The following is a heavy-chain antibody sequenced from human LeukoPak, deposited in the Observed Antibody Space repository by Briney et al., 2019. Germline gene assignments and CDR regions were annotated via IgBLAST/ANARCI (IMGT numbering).Heavy chain of an antibody. Sequence: GGSLRLSCAASGFTFSNYWMHWVRQAPGKGLVWVSRTNSDGISTIYADSVKGRFTTSRDNAKNTLDLQMNSLSAEDTAVYYCAGGVRYSYGMDVWGQGTTVTVSS. V-gene: IGHV3-74*01. CDR2: TNSDGIST. J-gene: IGHJ6*02. CDR3: AGGVRYSYGMDV. CDR1: GFTFSNYW.